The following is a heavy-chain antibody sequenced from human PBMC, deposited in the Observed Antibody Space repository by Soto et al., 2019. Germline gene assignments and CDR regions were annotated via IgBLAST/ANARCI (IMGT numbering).Heavy chain of an antibody. Sequence: GGSLRLSCAASGFTFSNAWMSWVRQAPGKGLEWVGRIKSKTDGGTTDYAAPVKGRFTISRDDSKNTLYLQMNSLKTEDTAVYYCTTETSYYGDYVVYWGQGTLVTVSS. CDR3: TTETSYYGDYVVY. J-gene: IGHJ4*02. V-gene: IGHV3-15*01. D-gene: IGHD3-3*01. CDR1: GFTFSNAW. CDR2: IKSKTDGGTT.